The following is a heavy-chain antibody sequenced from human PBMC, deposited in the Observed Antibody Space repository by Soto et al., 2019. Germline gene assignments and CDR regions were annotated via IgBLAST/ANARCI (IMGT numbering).Heavy chain of an antibody. CDR3: ARVVSGSYPAY. J-gene: IGHJ1*01. V-gene: IGHV4-4*02. Sequence: QVQLQESGPGLVKPSGTLSLTCAVSGGSISSSNWWSWVRQPPGKGLEWIGEIYHSGSTNYNPSLKSRITISVDNSKNHSALKLGYVTAPATAVYYCARVVSGSYPAYWGKGTVVTVSS. CDR2: IYHSGST. CDR1: GGSISSSNW. D-gene: IGHD1-26*01.